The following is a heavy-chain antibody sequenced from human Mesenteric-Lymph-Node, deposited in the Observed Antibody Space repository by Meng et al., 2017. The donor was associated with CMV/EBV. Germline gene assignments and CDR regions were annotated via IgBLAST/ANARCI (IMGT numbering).Heavy chain of an antibody. CDR3: ASYETRGGLF. CDR1: GFTVTTNY. D-gene: IGHD3-16*01. CDR2: INGDGNT. Sequence: GESLKISCEASGFTVTTNYMTWVRQAPGKGLEWVSLINGDGNTFYADSVKGRFTISRDNSKDTLSLLMNSLRAEDTAIYYCASYETRGGLFWGQGTLVTVSS. V-gene: IGHV3-53*05. J-gene: IGHJ4*02.